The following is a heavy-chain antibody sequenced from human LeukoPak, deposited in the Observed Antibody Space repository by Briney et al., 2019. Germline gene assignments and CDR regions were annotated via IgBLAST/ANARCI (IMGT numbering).Heavy chain of an antibody. Sequence: GASVKVSCKASGYTFTSYYMHWVRQAPGQGLEWMGIINPSGGSTSYAQKFQGRVTMTRDTSISTAYMELSRLRSDDTAVYYCARSIPRGPLEWLSGTYYFDYWGQGTLVTVSS. CDR3: ARSIPRGPLEWLSGTYYFDY. D-gene: IGHD3-3*01. CDR2: INPSGGST. CDR1: GYTFTSYY. J-gene: IGHJ4*02. V-gene: IGHV1-46*01.